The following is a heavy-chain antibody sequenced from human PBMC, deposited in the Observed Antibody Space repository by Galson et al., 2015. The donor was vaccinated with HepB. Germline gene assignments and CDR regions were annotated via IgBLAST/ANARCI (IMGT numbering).Heavy chain of an antibody. D-gene: IGHD3-10*01. CDR1: GFTFSSYT. CDR2: ISSTGTTM. V-gene: IGHV3-48*02. CDR3: ARVYFGSGSSSAYWYFYL. J-gene: IGHJ2*01. Sequence: SLRLSCAASGFTFSSYTMNWVRQAPGKGLESVSYISSTGTTMYYADSAKGRFTISRDNAQNSLYPQMNSLRDEDTAVYYCARVYFGSGSSSAYWYFYLWGRGALVTVSS.